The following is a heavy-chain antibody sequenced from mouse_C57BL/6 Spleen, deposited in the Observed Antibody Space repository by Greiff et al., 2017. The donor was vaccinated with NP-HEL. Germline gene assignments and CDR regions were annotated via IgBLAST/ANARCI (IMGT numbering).Heavy chain of an antibody. Sequence: EVQGVESGGGLVKPGGSLKLSCAASGFTFSSYAMSWVRQTPEKRLEWVATISDGGSYTYYPDNVKGRFTISRDNAKNNLYLQMSHLKSEDTAMYYCARHYGSSYGDFDYWGQGTTLTVSS. V-gene: IGHV5-4*01. CDR3: ARHYGSSYGDFDY. CDR2: ISDGGSYT. J-gene: IGHJ2*01. D-gene: IGHD1-1*01. CDR1: GFTFSSYA.